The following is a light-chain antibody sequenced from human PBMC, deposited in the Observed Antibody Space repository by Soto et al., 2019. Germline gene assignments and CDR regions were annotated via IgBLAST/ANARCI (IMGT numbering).Light chain of an antibody. J-gene: IGLJ1*01. CDR3: CSYTSATTYV. CDR1: SSDIGAYNY. CDR2: DVS. Sequence: QSALTQAASVSGAPGQSITISCNGSSSDIGAYNYVSWYQQHHPGEAPKVIIYDVSHRPAGASNRFSGSKSGNTASLTISGLQTEDEADYFCCSYTSATTYVFGTGTKVTVL. V-gene: IGLV2-14*03.